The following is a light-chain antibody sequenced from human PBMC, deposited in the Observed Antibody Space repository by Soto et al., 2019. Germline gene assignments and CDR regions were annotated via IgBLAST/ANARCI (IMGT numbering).Light chain of an antibody. CDR1: SSDVGGFNY. CDR3: NSYPSSSTYV. Sequence: QSVLTQPASVSGSPGQSITISCTETSSDVGGFNYVSWYQQHPGKAPKLMIYDVTNRPSGVSYRFSGSKSGNTASLTISGLQAEDEADYYCNSYPSSSTYVFGTGTKLTVL. V-gene: IGLV2-14*03. CDR2: DVT. J-gene: IGLJ1*01.